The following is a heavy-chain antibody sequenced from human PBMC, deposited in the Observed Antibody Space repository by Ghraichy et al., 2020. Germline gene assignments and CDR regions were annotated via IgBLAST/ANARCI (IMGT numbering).Heavy chain of an antibody. Sequence: SQTLSLTCTVSGGSISSSSYYWGWIRQPPGKGLEWIGSIYYSGSTYYNPSLKSRVTISVDTSKNQFSLKLSSVTAADTAVYYCARLSRGLSWEKTDYWGQGTLVTVSS. CDR3: ARLSRGLSWEKTDY. D-gene: IGHD2-2*01. V-gene: IGHV4-39*01. CDR1: GGSISSSSYY. J-gene: IGHJ4*02. CDR2: IYYSGST.